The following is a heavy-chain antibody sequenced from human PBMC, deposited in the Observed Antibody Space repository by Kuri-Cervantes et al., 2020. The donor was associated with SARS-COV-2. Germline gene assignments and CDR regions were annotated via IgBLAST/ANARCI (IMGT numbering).Heavy chain of an antibody. D-gene: IGHD3-22*01. CDR2: ISSSSSYI. V-gene: IGHV3-21*01. CDR1: GFTFSNAW. Sequence: GESLKISCAASGFTFSNAWMSWVRQAPGKGLEWVSSISSSSSYIYYADSVKGRFTISRDNAKNSLYLQMNSLRAEDTAVYYCARGFYYDSSGPAGGVDYMDVWGKGTTVTVSS. CDR3: ARGFYYDSSGPAGGVDYMDV. J-gene: IGHJ6*03.